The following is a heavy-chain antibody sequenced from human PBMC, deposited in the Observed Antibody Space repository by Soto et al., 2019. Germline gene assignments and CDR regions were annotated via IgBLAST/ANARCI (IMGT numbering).Heavy chain of an antibody. J-gene: IGHJ5*02. CDR3: AGCITMVRGVIGWFDP. Sequence: SETLSLTCAVSGYSISSGYYWGWIRQPPGKGLEWIGGIYHSGSTYYNPSLKSRVTISVDTSKNQFSLKLSSVTAADTAVYYCAGCITMVRGVIGWFDPWGQGTLVTVSS. CDR2: IYHSGST. D-gene: IGHD3-10*01. V-gene: IGHV4-38-2*01. CDR1: GYSISSGYY.